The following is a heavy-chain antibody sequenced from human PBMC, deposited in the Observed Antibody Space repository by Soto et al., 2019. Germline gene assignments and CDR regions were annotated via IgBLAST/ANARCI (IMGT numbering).Heavy chain of an antibody. CDR3: ASGLNDYGDYARFKH. V-gene: IGHV3-66*01. CDR2: IYSGGST. Sequence: AGGSLRLSCAASGFTVSSNYMSWVRQAPGKGLEWVSVIYSGGSTYYADSVKGRFTISRDNSKNTLYLQMNSLRAEDTAVYYCASGLNDYGDYARFKHWGQGTLVSVSS. J-gene: IGHJ1*01. D-gene: IGHD4-17*01. CDR1: GFTVSSNY.